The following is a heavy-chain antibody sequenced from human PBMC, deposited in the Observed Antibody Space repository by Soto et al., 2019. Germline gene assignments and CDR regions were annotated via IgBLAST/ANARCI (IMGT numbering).Heavy chain of an antibody. J-gene: IGHJ5*02. Sequence: EVQLLESGGGLVQRGGSLRLSCAASEFTFTKYAMTWARQAPGKGLEWVSTVTDTGGRTYSADSVKGRFTISRDDSKNMLYLQMTSLRADDTALYYCARDSSAWFFGGVDWFDPWGQGTLVTVSS. CDR3: ARDSSAWFFGGVDWFDP. CDR1: EFTFTKYA. CDR2: VTDTGGRT. V-gene: IGHV3-23*01. D-gene: IGHD6-19*01.